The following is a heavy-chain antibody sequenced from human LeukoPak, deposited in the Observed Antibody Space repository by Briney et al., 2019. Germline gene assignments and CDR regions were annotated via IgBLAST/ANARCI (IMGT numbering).Heavy chain of an antibody. D-gene: IGHD2-21*02. V-gene: IGHV4-39*01. CDR1: GVSISTSTYY. CDR3: AGRDCGAGCYYGS. Sequence: SETLSLTCFVSGVSISTSTYYWGWIRQPPGKGLEWIGSGHYNGDTYYNPSLKSRVTISVGTSKTQFSLKLSSVTAADTAVYYCAGRDCGAGCYYGSWGQGILVTVSS. CDR2: GHYNGDT. J-gene: IGHJ4*02.